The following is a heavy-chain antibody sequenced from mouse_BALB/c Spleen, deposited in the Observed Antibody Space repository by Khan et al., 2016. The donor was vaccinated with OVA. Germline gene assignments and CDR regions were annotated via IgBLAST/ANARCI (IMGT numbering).Heavy chain of an antibody. Sequence: EVELVESGPGLVKPSQSLSLTCTVTGYSITSDYAWNWIRQFPGNKLEWMGYISYSGRTSYNPTLKSRISITRDKAKNQLFLQLNSVTTEDTATYYCARSVTFTTVVATDFDYWGQGTTLTVSS. CDR3: ARSVTFTTVVATDFDY. V-gene: IGHV3-2*02. CDR1: GYSITSDYA. J-gene: IGHJ2*01. CDR2: ISYSGRT. D-gene: IGHD1-1*01.